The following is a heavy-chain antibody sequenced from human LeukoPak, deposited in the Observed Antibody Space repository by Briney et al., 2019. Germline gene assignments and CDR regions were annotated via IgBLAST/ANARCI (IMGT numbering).Heavy chain of an antibody. Sequence: ASVKVSCKASGYTFSAYYIHWVRQAPGQGLEWMGWLNPHSGDTIYAQRFQGRVTMTMDTSITTAYMELSRLRSDDTAVYYCAREMVYAFDIWGQGTLVTVSS. V-gene: IGHV1-2*02. CDR3: AREMVYAFDI. CDR2: LNPHSGDT. D-gene: IGHD2-8*01. J-gene: IGHJ3*02. CDR1: GYTFSAYY.